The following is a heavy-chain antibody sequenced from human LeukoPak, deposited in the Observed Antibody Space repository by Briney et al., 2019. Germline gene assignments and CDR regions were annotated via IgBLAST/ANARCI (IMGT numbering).Heavy chain of an antibody. CDR1: GGYCSGDY. Sequence: SETLSLTCAVYGGYCSGDYWSWIRQPPGKGLEWIGEINHSGSTNYNPSLKSRVTISVDTSKNQFSLKLSSVTAADTAVYYCARGQTDWDILTGYYVDYWGQGTLVTVSS. J-gene: IGHJ4*02. CDR2: INHSGST. V-gene: IGHV4-34*01. CDR3: ARGQTDWDILTGYYVDY. D-gene: IGHD3-9*01.